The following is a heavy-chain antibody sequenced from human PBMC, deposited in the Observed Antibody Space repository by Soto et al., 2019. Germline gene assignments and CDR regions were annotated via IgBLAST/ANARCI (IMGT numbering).Heavy chain of an antibody. CDR2: INHSGNT. CDR3: TGPYPYYFDS. V-gene: IGHV4-34*01. Sequence: QVQLQQWGAGLLKPSETLSLTCTVYGGSFSTYYWSWIRQPPGKGLEWIGEINHSGNTNYNPSLMGRVTMSFDTSKNQFSLKLNSLTAADTAVYYWTGPYPYYFDSWGQGTLVTVSS. CDR1: GGSFSTYY. J-gene: IGHJ4*02.